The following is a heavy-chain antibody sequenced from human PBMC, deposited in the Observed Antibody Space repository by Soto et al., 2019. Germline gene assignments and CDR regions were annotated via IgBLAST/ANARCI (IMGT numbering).Heavy chain of an antibody. CDR1: GFTFRSFT. D-gene: IGHD6-13*01. CDR2: ISSNSAYI. Sequence: GGSLRLSCAASGFTFRSFTMNWVRQAPGKGLEWVSTISSNSAYIYYTDALRGRFTITRDNAKNSLHLQMNSLRAEDTAVYYCTRDASRDSSARGWFDPWGPGTLVTVSS. V-gene: IGHV3-21*01. CDR3: TRDASRDSSARGWFDP. J-gene: IGHJ5*02.